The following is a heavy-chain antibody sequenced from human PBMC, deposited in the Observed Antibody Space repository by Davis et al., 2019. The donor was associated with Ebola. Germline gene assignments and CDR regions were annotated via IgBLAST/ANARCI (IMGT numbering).Heavy chain of an antibody. D-gene: IGHD5-12*01. CDR2: ISGSGGST. Sequence: GESLKISCAASGFTFSSYAMSWVRQAPGKGLEWVSAISGSGGSTYYADSVKGRFTISRHNAKNTLYLQMNSLRAEDTAVYYCALIVAHKYYYYYGMDVWGQGTTVTVSS. CDR3: ALIVAHKYYYYYGMDV. V-gene: IGHV3-23*01. CDR1: GFTFSSYA. J-gene: IGHJ6*02.